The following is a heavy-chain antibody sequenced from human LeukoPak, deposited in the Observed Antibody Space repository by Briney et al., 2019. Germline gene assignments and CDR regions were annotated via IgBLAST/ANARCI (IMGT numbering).Heavy chain of an antibody. CDR2: ISTSGSTI. CDR3: ARVLLADGYKEMAVVGYFDY. D-gene: IGHD5-24*01. J-gene: IGHJ4*02. CDR1: GFTFSDYY. Sequence: PGGSMRLSCAASGFTFSDYYMSWIRQAPGRGLEWGSYISTSGSTIYYADSVKGRFTISRDNAKNSLYLQMNSLRAEDTAAYYCARVLLADGYKEMAVVGYFDYWGQGTLVTVSS. V-gene: IGHV3-11*04.